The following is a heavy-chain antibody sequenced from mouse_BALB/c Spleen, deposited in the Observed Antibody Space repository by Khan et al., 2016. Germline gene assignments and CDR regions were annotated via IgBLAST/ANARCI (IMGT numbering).Heavy chain of an antibody. CDR1: GYTFTDYW. J-gene: IGHJ1*01. V-gene: IGHV1-69*01. CDR2: IDTSDSYT. CDR3: ARLGRYCDV. D-gene: IGHD4-1*01. Sequence: VQLQQPGAELVMPGASVKMSCKASGYTFTDYWMHWVKQRPGQGLAWIGAIDTSDSYTSYNQKFKGKATLTVDASSSTAYMQLSSLTSEDSAVYYCARLGRYCDVWGAGTTVTVSS.